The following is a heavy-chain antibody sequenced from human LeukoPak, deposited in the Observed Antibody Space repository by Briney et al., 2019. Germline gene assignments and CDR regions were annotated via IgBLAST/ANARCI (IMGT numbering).Heavy chain of an antibody. CDR2: ISAYNGNT. D-gene: IGHD2-2*02. CDR3: ARGGGLDCSSTSCYREDY. J-gene: IGHJ4*02. CDR1: GYTFTSYG. Sequence: ASVKVSCKASGYTFTSYGISWVRQAPGQGLEWMGWISAYNGNTNYAQKLQGRVTMTTDTSTSTAYMELRSLRSDDTAVYYCARGGGLDCSSTSCYREDYWGQGTLVTVSS. V-gene: IGHV1-18*01.